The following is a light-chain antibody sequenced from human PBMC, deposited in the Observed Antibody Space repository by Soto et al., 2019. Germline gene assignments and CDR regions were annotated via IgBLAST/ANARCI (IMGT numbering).Light chain of an antibody. V-gene: IGLV2-11*01. J-gene: IGLJ3*02. CDR2: DVS. Sequence: QSALTQPRSVSGSPGQSVTISCTGTSSDVGAYNYVSWYQQHPGKAPKLMIYDVSKWPSGVPDRFSGSKSGNTASLTISGLQAEDEADYYCCSYAGTYTPVFGGGTKLIVL. CDR3: CSYAGTYTPV. CDR1: SSDVGAYNY.